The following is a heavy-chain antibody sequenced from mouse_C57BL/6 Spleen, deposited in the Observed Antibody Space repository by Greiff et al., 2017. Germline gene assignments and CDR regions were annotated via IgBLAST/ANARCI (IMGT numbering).Heavy chain of an antibody. CDR2: INPNYGTT. D-gene: IGHD1-1*01. CDR1: GYSFTDYN. Sequence: EVQLQQSGPELVKPGASVKISCKASGYSFTDYNMNWVKQSNGKSLEWIGVINPNYGTTSYNQKFKGKATLTVDQSSSTAYMQLNSLTSEDSVVYYCLMGITTVGGDFDYWGQGTTLTVSS. CDR3: LMGITTVGGDFDY. J-gene: IGHJ2*01. V-gene: IGHV1-39*01.